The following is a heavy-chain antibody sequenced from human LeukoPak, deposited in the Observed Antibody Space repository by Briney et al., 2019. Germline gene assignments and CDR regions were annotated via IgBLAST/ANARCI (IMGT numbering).Heavy chain of an antibody. V-gene: IGHV1-69*04. J-gene: IGHJ4*02. D-gene: IGHD1-26*01. CDR3: ARDPSIVGATKGFDY. Sequence: SVKVSCKASGGTFSSYAISWVRQAPGQGLEWMGRIIPILGIANYAQKFQGRVTITAGKSTSTAYMELSSLRSEDTAVYYCARDPSIVGATKGFDYWGQGTLVTVSS. CDR1: GGTFSSYA. CDR2: IIPILGIA.